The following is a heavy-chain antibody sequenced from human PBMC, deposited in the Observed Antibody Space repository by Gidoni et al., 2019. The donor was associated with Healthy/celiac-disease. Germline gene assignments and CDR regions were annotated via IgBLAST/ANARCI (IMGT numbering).Heavy chain of an antibody. D-gene: IGHD6-13*01. CDR2: INHSGST. CDR3: ARSRSSWYDY. CDR1: GGSFSGYY. Sequence: QVQLQQLVAGLLKPSETLSLTCAVYGGSFSGYYWSWIRQPPGKGLEWIGEINHSGSTNYNPSLKSRVTISVDTSKNQFSLKLSSVTAADTAVYYCARSRSSWYDYWGQGTLVTVSS. V-gene: IGHV4-34*01. J-gene: IGHJ4*02.